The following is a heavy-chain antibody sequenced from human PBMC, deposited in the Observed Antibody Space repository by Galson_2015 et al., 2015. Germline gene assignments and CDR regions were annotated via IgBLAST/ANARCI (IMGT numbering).Heavy chain of an antibody. Sequence: SLRLSCAASGLTFSIYWMSWVRQAPGKGLEWVANIKQDGSEKFYVDSVKGRFTISRDNAKNSLYLQMNSLRAEDTAVYYCARDKRVGTFDIWGQGTMVTVSS. D-gene: IGHD1-26*01. CDR2: IKQDGSEK. J-gene: IGHJ3*02. V-gene: IGHV3-7*03. CDR3: ARDKRVGTFDI. CDR1: GLTFSIYW.